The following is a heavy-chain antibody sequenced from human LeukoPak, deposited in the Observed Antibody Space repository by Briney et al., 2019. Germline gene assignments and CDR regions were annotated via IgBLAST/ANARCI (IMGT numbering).Heavy chain of an antibody. CDR1: GGSISSYY. CDR3: ARAGRYCSSTSCYADGIDY. V-gene: IGHV4-59*01. D-gene: IGHD2-2*01. J-gene: IGHJ4*02. Sequence: SETLSLTCTVSGGSISSYYWSWIRQPPGKGLEWIGYIYYSGSTNYNPSLKSRVTISVDTSKNQFSLKLSSVSAADTAVYYCARAGRYCSSTSCYADGIDYWGQGTLVIVSS. CDR2: IYYSGST.